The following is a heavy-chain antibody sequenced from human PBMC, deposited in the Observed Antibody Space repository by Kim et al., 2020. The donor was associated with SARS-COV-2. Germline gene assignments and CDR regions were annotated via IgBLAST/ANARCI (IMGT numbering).Heavy chain of an antibody. J-gene: IGHJ2*01. CDR3: ARGKYYYDGSGNPRFWYFDL. Sequence: SETLSLTCTVSGGSISYYYWTWIRQPPGKGLEWIGYVFDSGSTNYNPSLKSRVTISLGTSKKQFSLQLTSVTAADTAVYYCARGKYYYDGSGNPRFWYFDLGGRITLDTVSS. D-gene: IGHD3-22*01. CDR2: VFDSGST. V-gene: IGHV4-59*01. CDR1: GGSISYYY.